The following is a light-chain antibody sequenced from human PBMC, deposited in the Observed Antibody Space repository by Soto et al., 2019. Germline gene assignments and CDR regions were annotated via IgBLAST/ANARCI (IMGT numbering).Light chain of an antibody. V-gene: IGLV2-8*01. CDR1: SSDVGGYNY. J-gene: IGLJ2*01. CDR3: TSYAVSNNLVV. Sequence: QSALTQPPSASGSPGQSVTISCTGTSSDVGGYNYVSWYQQHPGKAPKLMIYEVSKRPSGVPDRFSGSKSGNTASLTVSGLQAGDEADYYCTSYAVSNNLVVCCGGTKVTVL. CDR2: EVS.